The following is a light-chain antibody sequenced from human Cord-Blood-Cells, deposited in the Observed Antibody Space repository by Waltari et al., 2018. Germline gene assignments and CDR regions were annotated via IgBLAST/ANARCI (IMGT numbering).Light chain of an antibody. CDR2: YDE. J-gene: IGLJ3*02. Sequence: QSVLTQPPSVSEAPRQRVTISSSRSSSNIRNNSANWYQQPPGKAPTLLIYYDELLPSGVSDRFSGSKSRTSASLAISGLQSEDEADYYCAAWDDSLNGWVFGGGTKLTVL. V-gene: IGLV1-36*01. CDR1: SSNIRNNS. CDR3: AAWDDSLNGWV.